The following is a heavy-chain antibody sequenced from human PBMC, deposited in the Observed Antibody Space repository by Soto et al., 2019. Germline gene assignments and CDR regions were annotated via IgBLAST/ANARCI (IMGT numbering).Heavy chain of an antibody. Sequence: PSETLSLTCTVSGGSISSGGYYWSWIRQHPGKGLEWIGYIYYSGSTYYNPSLKSRVIISVDTSKNQFSLKVSSVTAADTAVYYCARDSGNYAVNYWGQGTLVTV. CDR1: GGSISSGGYY. V-gene: IGHV4-31*02. D-gene: IGHD4-4*01. CDR2: IYYSGST. CDR3: ARDSGNYAVNY. J-gene: IGHJ4*02.